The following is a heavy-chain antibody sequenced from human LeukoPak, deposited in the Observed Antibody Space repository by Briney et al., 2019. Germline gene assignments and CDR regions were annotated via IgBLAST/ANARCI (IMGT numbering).Heavy chain of an antibody. J-gene: IGHJ4*02. D-gene: IGHD3-10*01. CDR3: ASYGSGIFDY. V-gene: IGHV4-4*09. CDR2: IYTSWST. CDR1: GGSISSYY. Sequence: SETLSLTCTVSGGSISSYYWSWIRQPPGKGLEWIGYIYTSWSTNYSPSLKSRVTISVDTSKNQFSLKLSSVTAADTAVYYCASYGSGIFDYWGQGTLVTVSS.